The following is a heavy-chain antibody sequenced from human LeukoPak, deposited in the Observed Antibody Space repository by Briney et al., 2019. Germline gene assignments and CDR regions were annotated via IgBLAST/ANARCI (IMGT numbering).Heavy chain of an antibody. CDR2: ISAYNGNT. J-gene: IGHJ3*02. Sequence: GASVKVSCKASGYTFTSYGISWVRQAPGQGLEWMGWISAYNGNTNYAQKLQGRVTMTTDTSTSTAYMELRSLRSDDTAVYYCARDVGYCSGGSCYSAFDIWGQGTMVTVSS. V-gene: IGHV1-18*01. CDR3: ARDVGYCSGGSCYSAFDI. CDR1: GYTFTSYG. D-gene: IGHD2-15*01.